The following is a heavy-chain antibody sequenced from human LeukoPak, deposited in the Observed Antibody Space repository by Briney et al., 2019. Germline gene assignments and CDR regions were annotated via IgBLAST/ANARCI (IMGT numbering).Heavy chain of an antibody. Sequence: SVKVSCKTSGGTFSSYAISWVRQAPGQGLEWMGGIIPIFGTANYAQKFQGRVTITADESTSTAYMELSSLRSEDTAVYYCARAAGYDFWSGYPNAPFDYWGQGTLVTVSS. V-gene: IGHV1-69*13. CDR1: GGTFSSYA. D-gene: IGHD3-3*01. CDR2: IIPIFGTA. J-gene: IGHJ4*02. CDR3: ARAAGYDFWSGYPNAPFDY.